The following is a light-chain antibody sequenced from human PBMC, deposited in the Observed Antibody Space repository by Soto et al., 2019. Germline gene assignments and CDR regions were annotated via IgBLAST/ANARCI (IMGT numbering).Light chain of an antibody. CDR2: DAS. V-gene: IGKV3-11*01. J-gene: IGKJ1*01. Sequence: EIVLTQSPATLSLSPGERATLSCRASQSVSSYLGWYQQKPGQAPRLLIYDASNRATGIPARFSGSGSGPDSILTISSLEPEDSAVYYCQQRSNWPRTFGQGTKVDIK. CDR3: QQRSNWPRT. CDR1: QSVSSY.